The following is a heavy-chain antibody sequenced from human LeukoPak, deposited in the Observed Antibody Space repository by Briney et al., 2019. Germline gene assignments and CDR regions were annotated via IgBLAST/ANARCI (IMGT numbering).Heavy chain of an antibody. CDR3: TRDLTSVLWGGDFHY. Sequence: GGSLRLSCAASGFTFSSYWMSWVRQAPGKGLEWVANIKQDGSEKYYVDSVKGRFTISRDNAKTSLYLQMNSLRAEDTALYYCTRDLTSVLWGGDFHYWGQGTLVTVSS. J-gene: IGHJ4*02. D-gene: IGHD3-16*01. V-gene: IGHV3-7*03. CDR1: GFTFSSYW. CDR2: IKQDGSEK.